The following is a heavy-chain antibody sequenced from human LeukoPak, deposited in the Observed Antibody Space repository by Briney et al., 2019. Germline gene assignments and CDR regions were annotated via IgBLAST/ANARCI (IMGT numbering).Heavy chain of an antibody. CDR3: ARHMPWELPPGAYDY. CDR1: DGSISSYY. V-gene: IGHV4-59*08. J-gene: IGHJ4*02. CDR2: MYDSGST. D-gene: IGHD1-26*01. Sequence: SETLSLTCTVSDGSISSYYWTWIRQPPGKGLEWIGHMYDSGSTNYNPSLTSRVTISVDRSKDQISLRLSSVTAADTAVYFCARHMPWELPPGAYDYWGQGSLVTVSS.